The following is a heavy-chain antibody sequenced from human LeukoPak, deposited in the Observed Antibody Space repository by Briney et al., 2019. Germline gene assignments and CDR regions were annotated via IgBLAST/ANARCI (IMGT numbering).Heavy chain of an antibody. V-gene: IGHV3-30*02. Sequence: PGGSLRLSCAASGFTFSSFGMHWVRQAPGKGLEWVALIHSDGSSKNYADSVKGRFTISRDNAKNSLYLQMNSLRAEDTAVYYCARAPSNDDIVVVPAAPYYMDVWGKGTTVTVSS. CDR2: IHSDGSSK. D-gene: IGHD2-2*01. CDR1: GFTFSSFG. J-gene: IGHJ6*03. CDR3: ARAPSNDDIVVVPAAPYYMDV.